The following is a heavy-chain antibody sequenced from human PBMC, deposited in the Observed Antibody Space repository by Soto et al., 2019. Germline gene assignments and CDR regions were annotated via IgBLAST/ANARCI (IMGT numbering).Heavy chain of an antibody. CDR1: GGSFSGYY. J-gene: IGHJ4*02. CDR3: ARASNKRPYSYGPDY. D-gene: IGHD5-18*01. V-gene: IGHV4-34*01. CDR2: INHSGST. Sequence: SETLSLSCAVYGGSFSGYYWTWIRQPPGKGLEWIGEINHSGSTNCNPSLKSRVTISVDTSKNQFSLKLSSVTAADTAVYYCARASNKRPYSYGPDYWGQGTLVTVS.